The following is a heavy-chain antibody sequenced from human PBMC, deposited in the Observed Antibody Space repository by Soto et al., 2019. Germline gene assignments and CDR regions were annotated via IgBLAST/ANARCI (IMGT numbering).Heavy chain of an antibody. CDR2: ISSSGGIT. V-gene: IGHV3-64*01. CDR1: ECTFISFS. CDR3: ARTSLYYFDY. J-gene: IGHJ4*02. Sequence: RHCSTASECTFISFSVRWVSKAKGKGLKYVSVISSSGGITYYASSVKGRFTISRDNSKNTLYLQMGSLRAVDMAMYYCARTSLYYFDYLGKGTLVTVFS.